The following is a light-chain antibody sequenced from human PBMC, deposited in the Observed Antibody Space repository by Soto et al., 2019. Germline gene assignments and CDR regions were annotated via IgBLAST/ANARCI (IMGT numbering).Light chain of an antibody. CDR3: QQLDSYPLT. Sequence: AIRMTQSPSSLSASTGDRVTITCRASRGISGYLAWYQQKPGKAPKLLIDIGSTLHSGVPSRFSGSGSGTQFTLTIAGLQPEDLATYYCQQLDSYPLTFGGGTKVDI. J-gene: IGKJ4*01. CDR2: IGS. CDR1: RGISGY. V-gene: IGKV1-8*01.